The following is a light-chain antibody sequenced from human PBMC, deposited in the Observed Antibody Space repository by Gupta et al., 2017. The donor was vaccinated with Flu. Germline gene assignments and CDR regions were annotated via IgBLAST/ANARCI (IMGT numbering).Light chain of an antibody. CDR1: HNVDNY. V-gene: IGKV1-39*01. J-gene: IGKJ4*01. CDR3: QQAHSTPLA. CDR2: MAS. Sequence: SAASVDRRSSTCRPHHNVDNYLDWYLQKPGKSPNLLIYMASSRETGVPSRFSGSGSGTDFTLTISRVQPEDFATYYCQQAHSTPLAFAGGTNVEIK.